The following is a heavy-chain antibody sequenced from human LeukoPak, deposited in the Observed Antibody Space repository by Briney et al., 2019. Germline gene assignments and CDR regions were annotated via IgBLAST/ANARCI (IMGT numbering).Heavy chain of an antibody. J-gene: IGHJ4*02. D-gene: IGHD5-18*01. CDR3: ARYHTALNY. CDR1: GFXVSSDY. Sequence: PGGSLRLSCAASGFXVSSDYITWVRQAPGKGLEWVSVIYSGGSTYYADSVKGRFTISRDNSKNTLYLQMNNGRVEDTAVYFCARYHTALNYWGQGTLVTASS. CDR2: IYSGGST. V-gene: IGHV3-53*01.